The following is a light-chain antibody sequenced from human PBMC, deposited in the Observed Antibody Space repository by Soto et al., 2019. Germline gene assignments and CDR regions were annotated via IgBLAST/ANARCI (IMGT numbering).Light chain of an antibody. CDR3: QQYDNLPLT. CDR1: EDISKY. CDR2: DAS. V-gene: IGKV1-33*01. Sequence: DIPMTQSPSSLSASVGDRVTITCQASEDISKYLNWYQQKPGKAPKLLIYDASNLERGVPSRFSGSRSGTDFTFTISSLQPEDAATYYCQQYDNLPLTFGGGTKVEIK. J-gene: IGKJ4*01.